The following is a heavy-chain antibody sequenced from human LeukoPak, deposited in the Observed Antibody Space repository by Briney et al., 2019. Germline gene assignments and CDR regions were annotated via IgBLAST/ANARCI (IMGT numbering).Heavy chain of an antibody. CDR3: VSSFNSYGYTPSYYYYYMDV. J-gene: IGHJ6*03. CDR1: GGTFSSYA. V-gene: IGHV1-69*13. CDR2: IIPIFGTA. Sequence: SVKVSCKASGGTFSSYAISWVRQAPGQGLEGMGGIIPIFGTANYAQKFQGRVTITADESTSTAYMELSSLRSEDTAVYYCVSSFNSYGYTPSYYYYYMDVWGKGTTVTVSS. D-gene: IGHD5-18*01.